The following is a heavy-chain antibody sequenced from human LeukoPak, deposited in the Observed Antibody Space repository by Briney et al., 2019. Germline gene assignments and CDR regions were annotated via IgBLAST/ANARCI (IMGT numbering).Heavy chain of an antibody. Sequence: ASVKVSCKASGGTFSSYAISWVRQAPGQGLEWMGRIIPILGIANYAQKFQGRVTITADKSTSTAYMELSSLRSEDTAVYYCARSSGGSFTAGYWGQGTLVTVSS. J-gene: IGHJ4*02. D-gene: IGHD2-15*01. CDR1: GGTFSSYA. V-gene: IGHV1-69*04. CDR3: ARSSGGSFTAGY. CDR2: IIPILGIA.